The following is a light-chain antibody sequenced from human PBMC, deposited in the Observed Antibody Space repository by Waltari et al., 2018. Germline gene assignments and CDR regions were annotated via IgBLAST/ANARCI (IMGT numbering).Light chain of an antibody. Sequence: QSALTQPASVSGSPGQSITISCTGTSSDVGSYNLVSWYQQYPGKAPKLMIYEGSKRPSGVANRFSGSKSGNTASLTISGLQAEDEADYYCCSDAGSSTFYGFGTGTKVTVL. CDR2: EGS. J-gene: IGLJ1*01. CDR3: CSDAGSSTFYG. CDR1: SSDVGSYNL. V-gene: IGLV2-23*01.